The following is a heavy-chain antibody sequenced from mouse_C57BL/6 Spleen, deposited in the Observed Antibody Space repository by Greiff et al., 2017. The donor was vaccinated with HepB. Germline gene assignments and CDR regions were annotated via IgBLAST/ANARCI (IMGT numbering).Heavy chain of an antibody. D-gene: IGHD1-1*01. CDR3: ARGDYGSVFAY. Sequence: QVQLQQSGPELVKPGASVKISCKASGYAFSSSWMNWVKQRPGKGLEWIGRIYPGDGDTNYNGKFKGKATLTADKSSSTAYMQLSSLTSEDSAVYCCARGDYGSVFAYWGQGTLVTVSA. CDR1: GYAFSSSW. J-gene: IGHJ3*01. V-gene: IGHV1-82*01. CDR2: IYPGDGDT.